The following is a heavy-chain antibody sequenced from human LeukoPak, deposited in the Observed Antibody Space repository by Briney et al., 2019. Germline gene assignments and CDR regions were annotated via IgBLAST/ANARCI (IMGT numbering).Heavy chain of an antibody. V-gene: IGHV3-48*04. CDR1: GFTFRTYG. Sequence: GGSLRLSCGASGFTFRTYGMHWVRQAPGKGLEWVSYISSSGSSRYHADSVKGRFTISRDNAKNSLYLQMNSLRAEDTAVYYCARDKYSGSPPSDYWGQGTLVTVSS. CDR3: ARDKYSGSPPSDY. CDR2: ISSSGSSR. J-gene: IGHJ4*02. D-gene: IGHD6-13*01.